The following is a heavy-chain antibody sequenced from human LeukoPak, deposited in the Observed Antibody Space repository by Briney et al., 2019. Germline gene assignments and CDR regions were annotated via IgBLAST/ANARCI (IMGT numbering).Heavy chain of an antibody. D-gene: IGHD6-6*01. V-gene: IGHV4-39*01. CDR1: GCSISSSSYY. Sequence: PSETLSLTCTVSGCSISSSSYYWGWIRQPPGKGLEWIVNIYYTGSTYYNPSLKSRVTISVDASKNQFSLKLSSVTAADTALYYCARHGPLTRYSSSSGWFDPWGPGTLVTVSS. CDR2: IYYTGST. J-gene: IGHJ5*02. CDR3: ARHGPLTRYSSSSGWFDP.